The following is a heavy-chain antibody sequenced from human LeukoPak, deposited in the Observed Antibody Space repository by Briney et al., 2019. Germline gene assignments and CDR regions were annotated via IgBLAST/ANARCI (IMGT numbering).Heavy chain of an antibody. CDR2: ISWNSGSI. J-gene: IGHJ6*03. CDR3: AKDSSSYNYYYMDV. CDR1: GFTFDDYA. V-gene: IGHV3-9*01. Sequence: AGGSLRLSCAASGFTFDDYAMHWVRQAPGKGLEWVSGISWNSGSISYADSVKGRFTISRDNTKNSLYLQMNSLRAEDTALYYCAKDSSSYNYYYMDVWGKGTTVTVSS.